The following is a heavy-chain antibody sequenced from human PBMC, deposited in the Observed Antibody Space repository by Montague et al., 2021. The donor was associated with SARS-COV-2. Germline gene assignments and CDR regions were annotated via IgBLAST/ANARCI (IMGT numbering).Heavy chain of an antibody. D-gene: IGHD3-10*01. CDR2: INHSGST. CDR1: GGSFSGYY. J-gene: IGHJ3*02. CDR3: AIPMVRGFSRAFDI. Sequence: SDTLSLTRAVYGGSFSGYYWSWIRQPPGKGLEWIGEINHSGSTNYNPSLKSRVTISVDTSKNQFSLKLSSVTAADTAVYYCAIPMVRGFSRAFDIWGQGTMVTVSS. V-gene: IGHV4-34*01.